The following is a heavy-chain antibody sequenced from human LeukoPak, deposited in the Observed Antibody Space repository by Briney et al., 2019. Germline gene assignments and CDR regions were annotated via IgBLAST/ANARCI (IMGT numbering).Heavy chain of an antibody. CDR3: ARVAYLYTTGWYGSVGYFDY. V-gene: IGHV3-66*01. Sequence: GGSLRLSCAASGFTFSSYAMSWVRQAPGKGLEWVSISYSGGSTHYADSVKGRFTISRDNSKNTLYLQMNTLRAEDTARYFCARVAYLYTTGWYGSVGYFDYWGQGTLVTVSS. CDR2: SYSGGST. D-gene: IGHD6-19*01. J-gene: IGHJ4*02. CDR1: GFTFSSYA.